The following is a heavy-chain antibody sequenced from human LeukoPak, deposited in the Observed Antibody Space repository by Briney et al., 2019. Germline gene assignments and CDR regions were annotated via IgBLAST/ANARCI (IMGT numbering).Heavy chain of an antibody. D-gene: IGHD2-15*01. Sequence: GSLRLSCAASGFNFSSYSMNWVRQAPGKGLEWVSSISSSSSYIYYADSVKGRFTISRDNAKNSLYLQMNSLRAEDTAVYYCARVGDLVVVAANIYYFDYWGQGTLVTVSS. J-gene: IGHJ4*02. CDR2: ISSSSSYI. CDR3: ARVGDLVVVAANIYYFDY. V-gene: IGHV3-21*01. CDR1: GFNFSSYS.